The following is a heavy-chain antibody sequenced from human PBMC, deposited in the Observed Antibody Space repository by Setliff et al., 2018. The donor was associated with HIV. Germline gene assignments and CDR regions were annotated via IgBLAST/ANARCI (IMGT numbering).Heavy chain of an antibody. Sequence: GASVKVSCKASGYTFTNYGISWVRQAPGQGLEWMGWISAYNGNTNYAQKLQGRVTLTTDTSTSTVQMELSSLTSEDTAVYYCARDVYFTFSGEVIRHYLDVWGKGTTVTVSS. J-gene: IGHJ6*03. CDR2: ISAYNGNT. CDR1: GYTFTNYG. V-gene: IGHV1-18*01. D-gene: IGHD3-3*01. CDR3: ARDVYFTFSGEVIRHYLDV.